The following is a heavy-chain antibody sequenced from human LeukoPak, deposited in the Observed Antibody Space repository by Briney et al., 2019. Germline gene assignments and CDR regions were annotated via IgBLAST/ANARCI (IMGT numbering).Heavy chain of an antibody. V-gene: IGHV3-53*01. CDR1: GLTVSSNY. J-gene: IGHJ6*04. CDR2: IYSGGST. CDR3: AREFEVAGLAMDV. Sequence: GGSLRLSCAASGLTVSSNYMSWVRQAPGKGLEWVSVIYSGGSTYYAEPVKGRFTISRDNSKNTLYLQMKSLRAEDTAVYYCAREFEVAGLAMDVWGKGTTVTVSS. D-gene: IGHD6-19*01.